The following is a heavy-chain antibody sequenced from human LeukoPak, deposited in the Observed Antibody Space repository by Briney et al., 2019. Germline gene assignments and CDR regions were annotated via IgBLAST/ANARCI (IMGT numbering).Heavy chain of an antibody. D-gene: IGHD1-26*01. CDR1: GFTFSSYE. J-gene: IGHJ3*02. CDR2: ISSSGSTK. V-gene: IGHV3-48*03. CDR3: AKDENSDPGAFDI. Sequence: GGSLRLSCAASGFTFSSYEMNWVRQAPGKGLEWLSHISSSGSTKYYANSVKGRFTISRDNAKNSVYLQMNSLRAEDTAVYYCAKDENSDPGAFDIWGQGTLVTVSS.